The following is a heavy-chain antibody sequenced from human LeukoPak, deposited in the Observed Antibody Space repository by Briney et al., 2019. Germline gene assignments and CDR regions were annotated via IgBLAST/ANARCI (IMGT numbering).Heavy chain of an antibody. D-gene: IGHD3-22*01. CDR3: ARGPGTRIVVSNEYFHH. V-gene: IGHV1-18*01. CDR2: ISADKGDT. CDR1: GYTFTSYG. Sequence: ASVKVSCKASGYTFTSYGITWVRQAPGQGLEWLGWISADKGDTNHAQHVQDRVTMTTETSTSTAYMELRSLTSDDTAVYYCARGPGTRIVVSNEYFHHWGQGTLVTVSS. J-gene: IGHJ1*01.